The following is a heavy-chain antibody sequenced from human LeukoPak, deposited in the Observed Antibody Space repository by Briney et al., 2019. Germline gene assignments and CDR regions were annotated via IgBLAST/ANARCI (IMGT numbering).Heavy chain of an antibody. Sequence: ASVKVSCKASGYTFTSYYTHWVRQAPGQGLEWMGIINPSGGSTSYAQKFQGRVTMTRDMSTSTVYMELSSLRSEDTAVYYCAREWGGDTAMDADYYYYYMDVWGKGTTVTVSS. CDR1: GYTFTSYY. D-gene: IGHD5-18*01. J-gene: IGHJ6*03. V-gene: IGHV1-46*01. CDR3: AREWGGDTAMDADYYYYYMDV. CDR2: INPSGGST.